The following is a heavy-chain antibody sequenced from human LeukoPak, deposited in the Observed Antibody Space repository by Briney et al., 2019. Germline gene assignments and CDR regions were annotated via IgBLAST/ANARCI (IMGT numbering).Heavy chain of an antibody. CDR1: GGSFSGYY. CDR3: ARGLKTATKSGYCSGGSCRTHYYGMDV. Sequence: SETLSLTCAVYGGSFSGYYWSWIRQPPGKGREWIGEINHSGSTNYNPSLKSRVTISVDTSKNQFSLKLSSVTAADTAVYYCARGLKTATKSGYCSGGSCRTHYYGMDVWGKGTTVTVSS. CDR2: INHSGST. J-gene: IGHJ6*04. D-gene: IGHD2-15*01. V-gene: IGHV4-34*01.